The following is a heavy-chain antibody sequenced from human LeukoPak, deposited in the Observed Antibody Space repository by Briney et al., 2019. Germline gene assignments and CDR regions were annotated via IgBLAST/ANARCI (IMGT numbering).Heavy chain of an antibody. CDR3: AKAGPYYDFWSGYYNPSDAFDI. J-gene: IGHJ3*02. D-gene: IGHD3-3*01. CDR2: ISGSGGST. CDR1: GFTSSSYA. Sequence: PGGSLRLSCAASGFTSSSYAMSWVRQAPGKGLEWVSAISGSGGSTYYADSVKGRFTISRDNSKNTLYLQMNSLRAEDTAVYYCAKAGPYYDFWSGYYNPSDAFDIWGQGTMVTVS. V-gene: IGHV3-23*01.